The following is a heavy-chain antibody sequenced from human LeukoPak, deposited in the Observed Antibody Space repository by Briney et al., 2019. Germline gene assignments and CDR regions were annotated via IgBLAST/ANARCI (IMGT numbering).Heavy chain of an antibody. V-gene: IGHV3-21*01. CDR2: ISSDSAYI. CDR1: GFTFSACI. D-gene: IGHD2-2*01. CDR3: ARDGTGWSRDY. Sequence: GWSLRLSCASSGFTFSACIMNGVRQAPGKGLEWVSVISSDSAYIYYAESVRGRFTVSRDNAKNSLSLHMSSLRAEDTAVYYCARDGTGWSRDYWGQGTLVTVSS. J-gene: IGHJ4*02.